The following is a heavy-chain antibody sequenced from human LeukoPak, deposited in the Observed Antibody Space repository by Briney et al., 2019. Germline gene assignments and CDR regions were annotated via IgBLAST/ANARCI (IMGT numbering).Heavy chain of an antibody. Sequence: PGGSLRLSCAASGFTFSSYGMHWVRQAPGKGLEWVAFISYDGSNKYYADSVKGRFTISRDNSKDTLYLQMNSLRAEDTAIYYCARDIELSTWGLGTMVTVSS. CDR2: ISYDGSNK. J-gene: IGHJ3*01. V-gene: IGHV3-30*03. CDR3: ARDIELST. D-gene: IGHD3-16*02. CDR1: GFTFSSYG.